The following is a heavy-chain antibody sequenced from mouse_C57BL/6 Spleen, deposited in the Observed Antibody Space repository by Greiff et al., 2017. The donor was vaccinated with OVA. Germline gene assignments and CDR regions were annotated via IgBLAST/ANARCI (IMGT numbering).Heavy chain of an antibody. CDR1: GYTFTSYW. CDR3: ARRNYYGSSPYYAMDY. J-gene: IGHJ4*01. CDR2: IDPSDSST. V-gene: IGHV1-50*01. D-gene: IGHD1-1*01. Sequence: QVQLQQPGAELVKPGASVKLSCKASGYTFTSYWMQWVKQRPGQGLEWIGEIDPSDSSTNYNQKFKGKATLTVDASSSTAYMQLSSLTSEDSAVYYCARRNYYGSSPYYAMDYWGQGTSVTVSS.